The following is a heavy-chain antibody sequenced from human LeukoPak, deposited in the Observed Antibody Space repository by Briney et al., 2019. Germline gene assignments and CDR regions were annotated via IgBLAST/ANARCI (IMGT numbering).Heavy chain of an antibody. CDR3: VRVKGTHFDF. V-gene: IGHV3-48*01. CDR1: GFPLSSYS. CDR2: ISASGSNI. J-gene: IGHJ4*02. D-gene: IGHD1-1*01. Sequence: PGGSLRLSCAASGFPLSSYSMNWVRQTPGKGLEWVSYISASGSNIYYLDSVKGRFTVSRDNAMNSLFLQMDRPRAEDTALYYCVRVKGTHFDFWGPGTLVTVSS.